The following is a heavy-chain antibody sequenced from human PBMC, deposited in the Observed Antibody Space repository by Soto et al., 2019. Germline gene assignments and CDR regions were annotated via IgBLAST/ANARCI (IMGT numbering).Heavy chain of an antibody. Sequence: AASVKVSCKASGYTFTSYDINWVRQATGQGLEWVGWMNPNSGNTDYAQKFQGWVTMTRNTSISTAYMELSRLRSDDTAVYYCARAHCGGDCYSGVDYWGQGTLVTVSS. CDR3: ARAHCGGDCYSGVDY. D-gene: IGHD2-21*02. J-gene: IGHJ4*02. V-gene: IGHV1-8*01. CDR2: MNPNSGNT. CDR1: GYTFTSYD.